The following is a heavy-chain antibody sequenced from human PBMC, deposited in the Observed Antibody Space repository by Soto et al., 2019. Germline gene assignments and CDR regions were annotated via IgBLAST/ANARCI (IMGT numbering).Heavy chain of an antibody. V-gene: IGHV4-34*01. CDR1: GGSFSGYY. CDR2: INHSGST. CDR3: ARGELLWFGERGYYYYYGMDV. J-gene: IGHJ6*02. Sequence: PSETLSLTCAVYGGSFSGYYWSWIRQPPGKGLEWIGEINHSGSTNYNPSLKSRGTISVDTSKNQFSLKLSSVTAADTAVYYCARGELLWFGERGYYYYYGMDVWGQGTTVTVSS. D-gene: IGHD3-10*01.